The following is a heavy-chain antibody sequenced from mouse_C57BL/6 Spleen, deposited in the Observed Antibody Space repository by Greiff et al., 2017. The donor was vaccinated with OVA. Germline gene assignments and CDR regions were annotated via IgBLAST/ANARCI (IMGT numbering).Heavy chain of an antibody. CDR2: IYPGNSDT. CDR1: GYTFTSYW. CDR3: TRGDLNWPLCDY. Sequence: EVQLQESGTVLARPGASVKMSCKTSGYTFTSYWMHWVKQRPGQGLEWIGAIYPGNSDTSYNQKFKGKAKLTAVISASTAYMELSSLTNEDSAVYYCTRGDLNWPLCDYWGQGTTLTVSS. J-gene: IGHJ2*01. D-gene: IGHD4-1*01. V-gene: IGHV1-5*01.